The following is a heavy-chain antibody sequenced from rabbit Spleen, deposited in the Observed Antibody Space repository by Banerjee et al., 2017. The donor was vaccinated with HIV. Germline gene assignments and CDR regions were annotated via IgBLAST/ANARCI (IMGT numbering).Heavy chain of an antibody. CDR3: ARDFYSYGGSWGTWDL. Sequence: QSLEESGGDLVKPGASLTLTCSASGIDFSSTSVYWVRQAPGKGLEWIACIGTATSGGTYYASWAKGRFTISKTSSTTVTLQMTSLTAADTATYFCARDFYSYGGSWGTWDLWCQGTLVTVS. CDR1: GIDFSSTS. CDR2: IGTATSGGT. V-gene: IGHV1S40*01. J-gene: IGHJ6*01. D-gene: IGHD6-1*01.